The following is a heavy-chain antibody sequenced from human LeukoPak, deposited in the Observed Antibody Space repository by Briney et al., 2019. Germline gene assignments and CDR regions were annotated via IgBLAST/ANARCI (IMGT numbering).Heavy chain of an antibody. CDR1: GFTFSTFA. V-gene: IGHV3-23*01. D-gene: IGHD2/OR15-2a*01. CDR3: ASYRQVLLPLES. CDR2: IFPSGGEI. J-gene: IGHJ5*02. Sequence: PGGSLRLSCEASGFTFSTFAMIWVRQPPGKGLEWVSSIFPSGGEIHYADSVRGRFTISRDNSKSTLSLQMNSLRAEDTAIYYCASYRQVLLPLESWGRGALVTVS.